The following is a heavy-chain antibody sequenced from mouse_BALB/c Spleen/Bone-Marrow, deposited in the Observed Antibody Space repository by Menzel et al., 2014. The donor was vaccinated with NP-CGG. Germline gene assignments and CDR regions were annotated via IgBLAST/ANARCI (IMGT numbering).Heavy chain of an antibody. CDR2: ISSGGSYT. D-gene: IGHD1-3*01. CDR1: GFTFSNYG. Sequence: EVKLMESGGDLVKPGGFLKLSCAASGFTFSNYGMSWVRQTPDKRLEWVATISSGGSYTYFPDSVKGRFTISRDNAKNTLYLQMNSLKSEDAAMYYCARLTPDYAMDYWGQRNLSHRLL. CDR3: ARLTPDYAMDY. V-gene: IGHV5-6*01. J-gene: IGHJ4*01.